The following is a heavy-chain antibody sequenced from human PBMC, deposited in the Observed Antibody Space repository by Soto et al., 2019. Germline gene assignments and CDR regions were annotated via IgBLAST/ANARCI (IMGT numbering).Heavy chain of an antibody. CDR3: ARAAGESSGYYYDWFDP. CDR2: INPNSGGT. J-gene: IGHJ5*02. D-gene: IGHD3-22*01. CDR1: GYTFTGYY. Sequence: ASVKVSCKASGYTFTGYYMHWVRQAPGQGLEWMGWINPNSGGTNYAQKFQGWVTMTRDTSISTAYMELSRLRSDDTAVYYCARAAGESSGYYYDWFDPWGQGTLVTVSS. V-gene: IGHV1-2*04.